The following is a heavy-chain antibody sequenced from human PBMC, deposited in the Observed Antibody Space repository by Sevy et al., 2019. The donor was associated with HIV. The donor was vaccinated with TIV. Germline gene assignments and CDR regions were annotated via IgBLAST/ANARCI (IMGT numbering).Heavy chain of an antibody. J-gene: IGHJ4*02. CDR1: GYSINSGYY. CDR2: LYHDGST. D-gene: IGHD3-22*01. V-gene: IGHV4-38-2*01. CDR3: ARGGYYDTSGYYSHYFDY. Sequence: SETLSLTCAVSGYSINSGYYWGWIRQPPGKGLEWIGSLYHDGSTSFKPSLKSRVTISVDTSKNKFSLKLTSVTAADTAVYYCARGGYYDTSGYYSHYFDYWGQGTLVTVSS.